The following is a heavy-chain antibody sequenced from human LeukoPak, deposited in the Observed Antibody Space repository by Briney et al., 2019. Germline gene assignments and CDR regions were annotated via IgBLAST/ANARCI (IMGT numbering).Heavy chain of an antibody. J-gene: IGHJ4*02. V-gene: IGHV4-61*02. CDR3: ARGRYYDSSGYHPFFDY. CDR1: GGSISSGSYY. Sequence: PSQILSLTCTVSGGSISSGSYYWSWIRQPAGKGLEWIGRIYTSGSTNYNPSLKSRVTISVDTSKNQFSLKLSSVTAADTAVYYCARGRYYDSSGYHPFFDYWGQGTLVTVSS. CDR2: IYTSGST. D-gene: IGHD3-22*01.